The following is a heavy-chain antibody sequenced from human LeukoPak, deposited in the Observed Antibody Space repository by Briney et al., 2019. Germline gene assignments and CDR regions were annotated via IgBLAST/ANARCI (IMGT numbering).Heavy chain of an antibody. CDR3: ARSVGDYSLLDDY. V-gene: IGHV3-33*08. D-gene: IGHD4-17*01. Sequence: PGRSLRLSCAASGFTFSSYGMHWVRQAPGKGLEWVALIWYDGTNKYYADSVKGRFTISRDNSKNTLYLQMNSLRAEDTAVYYCARSVGDYSLLDDYWGQGTLVTVSS. CDR2: IWYDGTNK. J-gene: IGHJ4*02. CDR1: GFTFSSYG.